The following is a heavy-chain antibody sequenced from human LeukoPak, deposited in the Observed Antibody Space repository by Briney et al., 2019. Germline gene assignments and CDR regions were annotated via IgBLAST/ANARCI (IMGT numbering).Heavy chain of an antibody. D-gene: IGHD2-15*01. CDR3: ARLLGYCSGGSCYTRYGSIDY. Sequence: PSETLSLTCTVSGGSISSSSYYWGWIRQPPGKGLEWIGSIYYSGSTYYNPSLKSRVTISVDTSKSQFSLKLSSVTAADTAVYYCARLLGYCSGGSCYTRYGSIDYWGQGTLVTVSS. CDR2: IYYSGST. J-gene: IGHJ4*02. V-gene: IGHV4-39*01. CDR1: GGSISSSSYY.